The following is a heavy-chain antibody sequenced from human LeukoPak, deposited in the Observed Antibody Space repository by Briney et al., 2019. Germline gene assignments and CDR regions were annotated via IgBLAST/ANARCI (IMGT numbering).Heavy chain of an antibody. J-gene: IGHJ4*02. CDR3: ARDGGRFDY. CDR2: ISSSSSTI. V-gene: IGHV3-48*01. D-gene: IGHD3-3*01. CDR1: GFTFSSYS. Sequence: HPGGSLRLSCAASGFTFSSYSMNWVRQAPGKGLEWVSYISSSSSTIYYAGSVKGRFTISRDNAKNSLYLQMNSLRAEDTAVYYCARDGGRFDYWGQGTLVTVSS.